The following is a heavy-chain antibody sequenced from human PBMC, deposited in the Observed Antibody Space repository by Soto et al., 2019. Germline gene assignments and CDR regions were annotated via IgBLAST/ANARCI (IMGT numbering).Heavy chain of an antibody. J-gene: IGHJ3*02. D-gene: IGHD6-6*01. CDR1: GFTFSSYS. Sequence: GGSLRLSCAASGFTFSSYSMNWVRQAPGKGLEWVSSISSSSSYIYYADSVKGRFTISRDNAKNSLYLQMNSLRAEDTAVYYCAREGSIAVRFDAFDIWGQGTMVTVSS. V-gene: IGHV3-21*01. CDR2: ISSSSSYI. CDR3: AREGSIAVRFDAFDI.